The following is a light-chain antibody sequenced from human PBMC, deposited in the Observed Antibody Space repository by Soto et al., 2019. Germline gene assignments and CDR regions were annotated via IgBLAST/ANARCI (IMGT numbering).Light chain of an antibody. J-gene: IGKJ1*01. V-gene: IGKV1-39*01. CDR1: QYISNY. CDR2: SAS. CDR3: QSNYIVPWA. Sequence: DIRVSQSPPSLSASVGDTITLTCRSSQYISNYLNWYQHKPGEAPKLLIYSASTLQIGVPSRFSGSGSGKDFSLTIHSLQPDDFASDYCQSNYIVPWAFGQGTRVDIK.